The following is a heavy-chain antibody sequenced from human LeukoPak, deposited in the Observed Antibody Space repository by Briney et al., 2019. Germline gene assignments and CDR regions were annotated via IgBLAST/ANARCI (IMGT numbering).Heavy chain of an antibody. CDR2: ISWNSGSI. Sequence: PGRSLRLSCAASGFTFDDYAMHWVRQAPGKGLEWVSGISWNSGSIGCADSVKGRFTISRDNAKNSLYLQMNSLRAEDTALYYCAKETDAFDIWGQGTMVTVSS. CDR1: GFTFDDYA. V-gene: IGHV3-9*01. CDR3: AKETDAFDI. J-gene: IGHJ3*02.